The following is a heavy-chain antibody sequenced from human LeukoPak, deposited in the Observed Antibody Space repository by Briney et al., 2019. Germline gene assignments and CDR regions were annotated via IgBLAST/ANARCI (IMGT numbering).Heavy chain of an antibody. CDR2: ISSNSGTI. J-gene: IGHJ4*02. D-gene: IGHD5-18*01. CDR3: VRDGGYSYGPYDS. V-gene: IGHV3-48*04. Sequence: PGGSLRLSCAASGFTLRSYTMDWVRQAPGKGLEWVSYISSNSGTIYYADSVKGRFTTSRDNAKNSLYLQMNSLRAEDSAVYYCVRDGGYSYGPYDSWGQGTLVTVSS. CDR1: GFTLRSYT.